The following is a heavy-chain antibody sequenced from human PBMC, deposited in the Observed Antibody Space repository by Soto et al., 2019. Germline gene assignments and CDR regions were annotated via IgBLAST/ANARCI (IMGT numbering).Heavy chain of an antibody. V-gene: IGHV1-69*06. J-gene: IGHJ6*02. CDR1: GGTFSSYA. Sequence: SVKVSCKASGGTFSSYAISWVRQAPGQGLEWMGGIIPIFGTANYAQKFQGRVTITADKSTSTAYMELSSLRSEDTAVYYCARGNIAAFVSYHYYYGMDVWGQGTAVTVSS. CDR3: ARGNIAAFVSYHYYYGMDV. CDR2: IIPIFGTA. D-gene: IGHD6-13*01.